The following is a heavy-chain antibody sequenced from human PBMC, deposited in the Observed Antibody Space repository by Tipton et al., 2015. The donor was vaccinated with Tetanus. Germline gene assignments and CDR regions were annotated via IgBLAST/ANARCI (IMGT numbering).Heavy chain of an antibody. CDR1: GYMFSSHW. CDR3: ARRLGPYTGDQIWHFDL. D-gene: IGHD7-27*01. CDR2: IYPGDSDT. Sequence: QSGAEVKQPGESLKISCKGSGYMFSSHWIAWVRQMPGKGLEWMGIIYPGDSDTTYSPSFQGQVTISADRSISTAYLQWSSLKASDPAVFFCARRLGPYTGDQIWHFDLWGRGTLVTVSS. J-gene: IGHJ2*01. V-gene: IGHV5-51*01.